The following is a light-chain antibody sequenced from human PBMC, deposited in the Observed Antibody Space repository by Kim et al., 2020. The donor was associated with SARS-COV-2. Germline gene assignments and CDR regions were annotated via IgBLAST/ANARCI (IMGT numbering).Light chain of an antibody. V-gene: IGLV6-57*03. J-gene: IGLJ3*02. Sequence: TGTISCARSSGSSASSYVQWYQQRPGSAPTTVIYEDNQRPSGVPDRFSGSIDSSSNSASLTISGRKTEDEADYYCQSYDSSNLNWVFGGGTQLTVL. CDR1: SGSSASSY. CDR2: EDN. CDR3: QSYDSSNLNWV.